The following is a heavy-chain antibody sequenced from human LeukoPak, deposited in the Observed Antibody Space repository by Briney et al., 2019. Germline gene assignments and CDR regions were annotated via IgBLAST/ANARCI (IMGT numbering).Heavy chain of an antibody. CDR2: INPSGGST. Sequence: ASVRVSCKASGYTFTSYYMHWVRQAPGQGLEWMGIINPSGGSTSYAQKFQGRVTVTRDTSTSTVYMELSSLRSEDTAVYYCARGPTMAAAGAEYFQHWGQGTLVTVSS. CDR3: ARGPTMAAAGAEYFQH. CDR1: GYTFTSYY. V-gene: IGHV1-46*01. D-gene: IGHD6-13*01. J-gene: IGHJ1*01.